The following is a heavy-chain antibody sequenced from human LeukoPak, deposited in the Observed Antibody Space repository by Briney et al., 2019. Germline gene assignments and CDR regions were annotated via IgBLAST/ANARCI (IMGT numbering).Heavy chain of an antibody. CDR1: GFTFSSYG. J-gene: IGHJ4*02. D-gene: IGHD1-26*01. V-gene: IGHV3-21*01. CDR3: ARLMYSGSPFDY. Sequence: PGGSLRLSCAASGFTFSSYGMHWVRQAPGKGLEWVSSISSSSSYIYYADSVKGRFTISRDNAKNSLYLQMNSLRAEDTAVYYCARLMYSGSPFDYWGQGTLVTVSS. CDR2: ISSSSSYI.